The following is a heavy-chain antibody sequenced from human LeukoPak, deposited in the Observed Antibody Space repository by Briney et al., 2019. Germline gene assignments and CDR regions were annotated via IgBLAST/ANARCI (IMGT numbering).Heavy chain of an antibody. D-gene: IGHD2-2*01. CDR2: ISSSGSTI. V-gene: IGHV3-48*03. J-gene: IGHJ4*02. CDR1: GFTFSSYE. Sequence: GGSLRLSCAASGFTFSSYEMNWVRQAPGKGLEWVSYISSSGSTIYYADSVKGRFTISRDNAKNSLYLQMNSLRAEDTALYYCAKSDGGLFGSSTSYLDYWGQGTLVTVSS. CDR3: AKSDGGLFGSSTSYLDY.